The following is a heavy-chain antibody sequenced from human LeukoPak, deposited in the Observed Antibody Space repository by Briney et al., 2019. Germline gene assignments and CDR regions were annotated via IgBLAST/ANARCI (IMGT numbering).Heavy chain of an antibody. CDR3: ARDGGRDLYYYMDV. D-gene: IGHD3-3*01. Sequence: ASVKVSCKASGYTFTGYYMHWVRQAPGQGLEWMGWINPNSGGTNYAQKFQGRVTMTRDTSISTDYMELSRLRSDDTAVYYCARDGGRDLYYYMDVWGKGTTVTVSS. J-gene: IGHJ6*03. CDR1: GYTFTGYY. CDR2: INPNSGGT. V-gene: IGHV1-2*02.